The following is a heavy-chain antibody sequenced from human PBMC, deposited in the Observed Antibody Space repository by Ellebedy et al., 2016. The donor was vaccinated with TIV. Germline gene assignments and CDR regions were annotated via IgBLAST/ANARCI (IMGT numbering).Heavy chain of an antibody. CDR3: AKTLRAGTAYDSHYYGSGSYGYGMDV. Sequence: GESLKISXAASGFTFSSYGMHWVRQAPGKGLEWVAVISYDGSNKYYADSVKGRFTISRDNSKNTLYLQMNSLRAEDTAVYYCAKTLRAGTAYDSHYYGSGSYGYGMDVWGQGTTVTVSS. D-gene: IGHD3-10*01. V-gene: IGHV3-30*18. CDR2: ISYDGSNK. J-gene: IGHJ6*02. CDR1: GFTFSSYG.